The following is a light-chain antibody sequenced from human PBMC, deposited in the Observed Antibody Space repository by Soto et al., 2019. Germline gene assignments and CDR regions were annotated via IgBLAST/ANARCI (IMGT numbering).Light chain of an antibody. Sequence: SYELTQPPSVSVAPGKTARITCGGDKIGGYGVHWYQQKPGQAPLLVIYFDDDRPSGIPERFSGSNSGNTATLTVSSVEAADEADYYCQVWDSRSEHVVFGGGTKLTVL. J-gene: IGLJ2*01. CDR1: KIGGYG. CDR2: FDD. V-gene: IGLV3-21*04. CDR3: QVWDSRSEHVV.